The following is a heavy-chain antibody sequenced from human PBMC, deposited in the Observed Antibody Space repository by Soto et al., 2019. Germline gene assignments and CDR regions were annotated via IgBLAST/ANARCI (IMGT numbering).Heavy chain of an antibody. CDR1: GYTFTSYG. J-gene: IGHJ5*02. D-gene: IGHD1-26*01. CDR3: ARSSGTSYSWFDP. CDR2: ISAYNGNT. Sequence: QVQLVQSGAEVKKPGASVKVSCKASGYTFTSYGISWVRQAPGQGLEWMGWISAYNGNTNYAQKLQSRVTMTTDTYTSTAYMEVKSLRSDDTAVYYCARSSGTSYSWFDPWGQGTLVTVSS. V-gene: IGHV1-18*01.